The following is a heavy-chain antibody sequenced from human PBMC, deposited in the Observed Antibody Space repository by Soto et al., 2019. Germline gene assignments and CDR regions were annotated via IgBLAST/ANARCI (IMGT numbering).Heavy chain of an antibody. Sequence: GESLKISCKGSGYSFTSYWIGWVRQMPGKGLEWMGIIYPGDSDTRYSPSFQGQVTISADKSISTAYLQWSSLKASDTAMYYCATSRYSNYLYYYYGMDVWGQGTTVTVS. CDR2: IYPGDSDT. CDR1: GYSFTSYW. D-gene: IGHD4-4*01. CDR3: ATSRYSNYLYYYYGMDV. V-gene: IGHV5-51*01. J-gene: IGHJ6*02.